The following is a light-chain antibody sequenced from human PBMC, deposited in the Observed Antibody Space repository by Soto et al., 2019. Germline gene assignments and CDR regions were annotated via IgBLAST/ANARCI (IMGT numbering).Light chain of an antibody. CDR3: HQYNNWPPWP. V-gene: IGKV3D-15*01. CDR1: QSIRND. Sequence: DIVMTQSPATLSVSPGDRATLSCRASQSIRNDLAWYQQKPGQAPRLLSYDASTRATGIPARFSGSGSGTEFTLTIRSLQSDDFAIYDGHQYNNWPPWPFGQGTKVEI. J-gene: IGKJ1*01. CDR2: DAS.